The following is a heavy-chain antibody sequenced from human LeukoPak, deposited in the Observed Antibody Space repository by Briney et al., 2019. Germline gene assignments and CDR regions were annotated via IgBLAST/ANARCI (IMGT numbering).Heavy chain of an antibody. CDR3: ARAGETIFGAPNWFDP. CDR1: GYTFTSYG. V-gene: IGHV1-18*01. CDR2: ISAYNGNT. D-gene: IGHD3-3*01. J-gene: IGHJ5*02. Sequence: ASVKVSCKASGYTFTSYGISWVRQAPGQGLEWMGRISAYNGNTNYAQKLQGRVTMTTDTSTSTAYMELRSLRSDDTAVHYCARAGETIFGAPNWFDPWGQGTLVTVSS.